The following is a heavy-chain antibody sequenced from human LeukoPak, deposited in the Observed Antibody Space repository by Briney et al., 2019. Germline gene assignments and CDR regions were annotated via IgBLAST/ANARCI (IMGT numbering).Heavy chain of an antibody. CDR1: GFTFERYV. D-gene: IGHD2-8*01. CDR2: IHPNNGGV. J-gene: IGHJ4*02. V-gene: IGHV3-9*01. Sequence: PGGSLRLSCVTSGFTFERYVMHWMRLAPGKGLECVSSIHPNNGGVGYAASVKGRFAIFRDNARNSLYLEMTSLRPEDTAVYYCVKDAPNGSVDFWGRGTLVTVSS. CDR3: VKDAPNGSVDF.